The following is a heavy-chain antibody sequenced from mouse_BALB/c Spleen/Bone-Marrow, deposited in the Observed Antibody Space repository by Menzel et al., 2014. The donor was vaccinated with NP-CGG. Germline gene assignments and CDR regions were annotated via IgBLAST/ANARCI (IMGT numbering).Heavy chain of an antibody. CDR1: GSSFSNYG. CDR3: ARHAYYDQTEVSFVY. V-gene: IGHV5-9-2*01. Sequence: EVQLVESGGGLVKSGGSLKLSCAASGSSFSNYGMSWVRQTPEKRLEWVATISGDGRYTFYSDSVKGRFTISRDNAKNNLYLQLSSLRSEDTALYYCARHAYYDQTEVSFVYWGQGTLVTVSA. CDR2: ISGDGRYT. D-gene: IGHD2-4*01. J-gene: IGHJ3*01.